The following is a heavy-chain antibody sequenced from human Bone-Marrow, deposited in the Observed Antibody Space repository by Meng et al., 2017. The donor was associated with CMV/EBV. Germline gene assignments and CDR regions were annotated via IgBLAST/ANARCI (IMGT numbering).Heavy chain of an antibody. CDR3: AKGLYSSGWYGGYYYYYGMDG. Sequence: GESPKISCAASGFTFSSYWMSWVRQAPGNGLEWVANIKQDASEKYYVGSVKGRFIISRDNAKNSLYLQMNSLRAEDTAVYYCAKGLYSSGWYGGYYYYYGMDGWGQGTTVTVSS. CDR2: IKQDASEK. J-gene: IGHJ6*02. CDR1: GFTFSSYW. V-gene: IGHV3-7*01. D-gene: IGHD6-19*01.